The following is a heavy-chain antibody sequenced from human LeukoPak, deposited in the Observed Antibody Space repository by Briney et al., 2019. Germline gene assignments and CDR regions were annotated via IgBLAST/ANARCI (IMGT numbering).Heavy chain of an antibody. V-gene: IGHV4-39*02. D-gene: IGHD1-14*01. J-gene: IGHJ4*02. CDR1: GDSISRTNFY. Sequence: SETLSLTCTVSGDSISRTNFYWGWIRQPPGKGPEWIGSVFYDGTTYYHPSLESRATVSVDTSKNQFFLKLSSVTAADTAVYYCTKDSGHHRTDCWGQGTLVTVSS. CDR2: VFYDGTT. CDR3: TKDSGHHRTDC.